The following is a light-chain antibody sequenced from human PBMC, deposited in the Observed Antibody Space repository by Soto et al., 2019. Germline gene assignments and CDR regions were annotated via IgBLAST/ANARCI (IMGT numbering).Light chain of an antibody. CDR3: QTWGTGIRV. V-gene: IGLV4-69*01. Sequence: QLVLTQSPSASASLGASVKLTCTLSSGHSSYAIAWHQQQPEKGPRYLMKLNSDGSHSKGDGIPDRFSGSSSGAERYLTISSLQSEDEADYYCQTWGTGIRVFGTGTK. CDR1: SGHSSYA. CDR2: LNSDGSH. J-gene: IGLJ1*01.